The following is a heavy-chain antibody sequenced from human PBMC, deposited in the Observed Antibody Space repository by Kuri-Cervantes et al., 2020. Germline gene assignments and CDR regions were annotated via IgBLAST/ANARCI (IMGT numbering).Heavy chain of an antibody. J-gene: IGHJ6*02. CDR1: GFTFSSYW. D-gene: IGHD3-22*01. CDR3: ARDQTSGYSYYYYYGMDV. Sequence: GGFLRLSCAASGFTFSSYWMSWVRQAPGKGLEWVANIKQDGSEKYYVDSVKGRFTISRDNAKNSLYLQMNSLRAEDTAVYYCARDQTSGYSYYYYYGMDVCGQGTTVTVSS. V-gene: IGHV3-7*01. CDR2: IKQDGSEK.